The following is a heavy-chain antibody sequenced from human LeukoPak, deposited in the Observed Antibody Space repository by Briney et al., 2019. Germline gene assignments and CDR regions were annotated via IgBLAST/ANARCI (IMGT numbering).Heavy chain of an antibody. CDR3: ARDWGLLEYYFDY. V-gene: IGHV4-38-2*02. CDR2: IYYSGST. J-gene: IGHJ4*02. CDR1: GYSISSGYY. Sequence: SETLSLTCTVSGYSISSGYYWGWIRQPPGKGLEWIGSIYYSGSTYYNPSLKSRVTISVDTSKNQFSLKLSSVTAADTAVYYCARDWGLLEYYFDYCGQGTLVTVSS. D-gene: IGHD1-26*01.